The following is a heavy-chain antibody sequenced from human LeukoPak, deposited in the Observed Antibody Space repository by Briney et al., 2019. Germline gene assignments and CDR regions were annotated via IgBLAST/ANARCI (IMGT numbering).Heavy chain of an antibody. Sequence: GGSLRLSCAASGFTFSSYAMSWVRQAPGKGLEWVSAISGSGGSTYDADSVKGRFTISRDNSKNTLYLQLNSLRAEDTAVYYCAKDSYYDFWSGHDYWGQGTLVTVSS. J-gene: IGHJ4*02. V-gene: IGHV3-23*01. CDR1: GFTFSSYA. CDR3: AKDSYYDFWSGHDY. D-gene: IGHD3-3*01. CDR2: ISGSGGST.